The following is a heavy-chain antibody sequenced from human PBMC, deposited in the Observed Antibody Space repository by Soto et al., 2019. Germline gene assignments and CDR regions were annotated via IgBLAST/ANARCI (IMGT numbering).Heavy chain of an antibody. Sequence: QVQLVESGGGVVQPGRSLRLSCAASGFAFSSHGIHWVRQAPVKGLEWVAFISYDGSNDYYVDSVKGRFTISRDNSKNTLYLQMNSLRAEDTAVYYCAKDQAGYCSGGSCYHSGMDVWGKGTTVTVSS. CDR2: ISYDGSND. CDR1: GFAFSSHG. D-gene: IGHD2-15*01. CDR3: AKDQAGYCSGGSCYHSGMDV. J-gene: IGHJ6*04. V-gene: IGHV3-30*18.